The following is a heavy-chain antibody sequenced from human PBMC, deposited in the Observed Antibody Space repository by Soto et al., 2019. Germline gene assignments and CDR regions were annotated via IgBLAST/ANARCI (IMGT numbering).Heavy chain of an antibody. CDR2: IGGSGVTT. D-gene: IGHD2-21*02. Sequence: GGSLRLSCAASGFTFSSYAMSWVRQAPGKGLEWVSIIGGSGVTTHYADSVKGRFTISRDNSKNTLYLEMNSLRAEDAAVYYCAKRVAVVTTTRYFQHWGQGTLVTVS. CDR1: GFTFSSYA. CDR3: AKRVAVVTTTRYFQH. V-gene: IGHV3-23*01. J-gene: IGHJ1*01.